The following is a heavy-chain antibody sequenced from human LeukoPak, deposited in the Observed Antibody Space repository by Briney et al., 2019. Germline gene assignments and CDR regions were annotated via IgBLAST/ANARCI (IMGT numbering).Heavy chain of an antibody. D-gene: IGHD3-10*01. CDR3: ASHTYYYSSGSFGH. Sequence: ASVKVSCKASGYTFTSYDINWVRQATGQGPEWMGWMNPSSGNTGYAQRFQGRVTMTRDTSISTAYLELSSLRSEDKAVYYCASHTYYYSSGSFGHWGQGTLVTVSS. CDR2: MNPSSGNT. J-gene: IGHJ4*02. CDR1: GYTFTSYD. V-gene: IGHV1-8*01.